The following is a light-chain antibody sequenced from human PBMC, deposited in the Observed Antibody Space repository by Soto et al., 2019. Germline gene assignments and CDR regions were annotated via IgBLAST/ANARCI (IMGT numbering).Light chain of an antibody. CDR2: TTS. CDR1: QSVSGK. J-gene: IGKJ1*01. V-gene: IGKV3-15*01. CDR3: QQYNSWPRT. Sequence: ETVMTQSPATLSVSPGERVTLSCRASQSVSGKVAWYQQKPGQPPSLLIYTTSTRASGVPARFSGSGSGTEFTLTINSLQTEDFGLYYCQQYNSWPRTFGQGTKVDIK.